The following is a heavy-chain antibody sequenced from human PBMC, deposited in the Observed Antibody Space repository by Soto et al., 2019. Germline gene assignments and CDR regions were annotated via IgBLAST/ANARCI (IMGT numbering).Heavy chain of an antibody. D-gene: IGHD1-20*01. CDR3: ARGPSKVWDYYYYMDV. V-gene: IGHV4-59*08. CDR1: VGSISSYY. CDR2: IYYSGST. J-gene: IGHJ6*03. Sequence: PSETLSLTCTISVGSISSYYWNWIRQPPGKGLEWIGYIYYSGSTNYNPSLKSRVTISVATSKNQFSLKLSSVTAADTAVYYCARGPSKVWDYYYYMDVWGKGTTVTVSS.